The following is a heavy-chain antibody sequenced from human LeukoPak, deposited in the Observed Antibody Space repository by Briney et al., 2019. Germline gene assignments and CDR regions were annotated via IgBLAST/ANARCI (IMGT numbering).Heavy chain of an antibody. CDR3: ARALPGKGWFDP. D-gene: IGHD1-14*01. CDR1: GGTFSSYA. CDR2: IIPVLGIA. V-gene: IGHV1-69*04. J-gene: IGHJ5*02. Sequence: SVKVSCKASGGTFSSYAISWVRQAPGQGLEWMGRIIPVLGIANYAQKFQGRVTITADKSTSTAYMELSSLRSEDTAVYYCARALPGKGWFDPWGQGTLVTVSS.